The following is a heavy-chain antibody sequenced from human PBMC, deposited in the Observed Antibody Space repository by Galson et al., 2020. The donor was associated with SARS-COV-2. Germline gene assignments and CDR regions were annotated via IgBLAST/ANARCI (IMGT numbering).Heavy chain of an antibody. D-gene: IGHD6-6*01. V-gene: IGHV2-26*01. J-gene: IGHJ5*02. CDR1: GFSLSNARMG. CDR2: IFSNDEK. CDR3: ARTTSSSAGCEWFDP. Sequence: SGPTLVKPTETLTLTCTVSGFSLSNARMGVSWIRQPPGKALEWLAHIFSNDEKSYSTSLKSRLTISKDTSKSQVVLTMTNMDPVDTATYYCARTTSSSAGCEWFDPWGQGTLVTVSS.